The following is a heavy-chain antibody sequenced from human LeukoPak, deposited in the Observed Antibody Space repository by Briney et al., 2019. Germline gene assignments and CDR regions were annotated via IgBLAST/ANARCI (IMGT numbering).Heavy chain of an antibody. CDR3: AKELEYSSFVGDFQH. Sequence: PGGSLRLSCAASGFTFSSYGMHWVRQAPGKGLEWVAFIRYDGSNKYYADSVKGRFTISRDNSKNTLYLQMNSLRAEDTAVYYCAKELEYSSFVGDFQHWGQGTLVTVSS. J-gene: IGHJ1*01. V-gene: IGHV3-30*02. CDR1: GFTFSSYG. CDR2: IRYDGSNK. D-gene: IGHD6-6*01.